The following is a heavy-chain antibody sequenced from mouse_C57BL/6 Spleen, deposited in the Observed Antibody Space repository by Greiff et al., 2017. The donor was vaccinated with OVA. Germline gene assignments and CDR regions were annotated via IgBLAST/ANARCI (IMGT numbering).Heavy chain of an antibody. CDR3: ARRGGYDVRYFDV. V-gene: IGHV5-4*01. CDR1: GFTFSSYA. Sequence: EVQLVESGGGLVKPGGSLKLSCAASGFTFSSYAMSWVRQTPEKRLEWVATISAGGSYTYYTDNVKGRFTISRDNAKNNLYLQMSHLKSEDTAMYYCARRGGYDVRYFDVWGTGTTVTVSS. J-gene: IGHJ1*03. CDR2: ISAGGSYT. D-gene: IGHD2-2*01.